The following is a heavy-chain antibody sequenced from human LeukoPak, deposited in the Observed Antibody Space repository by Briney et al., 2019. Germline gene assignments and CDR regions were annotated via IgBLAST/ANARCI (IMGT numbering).Heavy chain of an antibody. CDR1: GYTFTSYD. V-gene: IGHV1-8*01. Sequence: ASVKVSCKASGYTFTSYDINWVRQATGQGLEWMGWMNPNSGNTGYAQKFQGRVTMTRNTSISTAYMELSSMRSEDTAVYYCARGEGPANWGNFDYWGQGTLVTVSS. D-gene: IGHD7-27*01. CDR3: ARGEGPANWGNFDY. J-gene: IGHJ4*02. CDR2: MNPNSGNT.